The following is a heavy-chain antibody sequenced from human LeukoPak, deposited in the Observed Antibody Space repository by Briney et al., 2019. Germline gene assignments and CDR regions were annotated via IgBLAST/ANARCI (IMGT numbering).Heavy chain of an antibody. CDR2: INHSGST. Sequence: SETLSLTCAVYGGSFSGYYWSWIRQPPGKGLEWIGEINHSGSTNYNPSLKSRVTISVDTSKNQFSLKLSSVTAADAAVYYCARGPGQLTSECFDSWGQGILVTVSS. J-gene: IGHJ5*01. CDR3: ARGPGQLTSECFDS. CDR1: GGSFSGYY. D-gene: IGHD6-13*01. V-gene: IGHV4-34*01.